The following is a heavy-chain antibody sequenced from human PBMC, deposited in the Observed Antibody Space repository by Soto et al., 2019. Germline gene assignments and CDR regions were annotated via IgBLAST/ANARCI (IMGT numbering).Heavy chain of an antibody. CDR2: IYYSGSN. V-gene: IGHV4-31*03. J-gene: IGHJ4*02. D-gene: IGHD3-10*01. Sequence: PLSLTCTDSGGSISSGGYAWSWIRQHPGKGLEWIGYIYYSGSNYYNPSLKSRVTISVDTSKNQFSLKLRSVTAADTAVYYCARDSRFGELPIFDYWGQGTLVTVSS. CDR1: GGSISSGGYA. CDR3: ARDSRFGELPIFDY.